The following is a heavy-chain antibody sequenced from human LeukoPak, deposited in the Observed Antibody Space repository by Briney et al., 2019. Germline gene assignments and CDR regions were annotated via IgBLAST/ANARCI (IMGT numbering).Heavy chain of an antibody. Sequence: GRSLRLSCAASGFTFSSYGMHWVRQAPGKGLEWVAVISYDGSNKYYADSVKGRFTISRDNSKNTLYLQMNSLRAEDTAVHYCAKDRYCSGGSCSGDFDYWGQGTLVTVSS. CDR1: GFTFSSYG. J-gene: IGHJ4*02. D-gene: IGHD2-15*01. CDR3: AKDRYCSGGSCSGDFDY. CDR2: ISYDGSNK. V-gene: IGHV3-30*18.